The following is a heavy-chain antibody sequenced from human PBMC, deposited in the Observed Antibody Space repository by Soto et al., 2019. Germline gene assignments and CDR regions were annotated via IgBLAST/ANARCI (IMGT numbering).Heavy chain of an antibody. CDR1: GGSISSFY. V-gene: IGHV4-59*01. CDR2: IYHNGSA. D-gene: IGHD6-25*01. J-gene: IGHJ4*02. CDR3: ARDRSAGGLDS. Sequence: SETLSLTCTLSGGSISSFYGSWIRQPPGKGLEWIGHIYHNGSANYNPSLKSRVTLSVDTSQNQFSLKLSSVTAADTAVYFCARDRSAGGLDSWGQGTLVTVSS.